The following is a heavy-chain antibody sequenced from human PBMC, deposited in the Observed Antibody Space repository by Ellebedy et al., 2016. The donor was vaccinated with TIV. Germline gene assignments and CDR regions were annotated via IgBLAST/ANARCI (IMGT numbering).Heavy chain of an antibody. CDR2: VRQIVRSYTT. V-gene: IGHV3-72*01. CDR1: GFMFSDYV. Sequence: GESLKISCAASGFMFSDYVMDWVRQAPGKGLEWVGRVRQIVRSYTTEYAASVKGRFTISRDDSKNSLYLQMNSLKTEDTALYYCTAGAEGSGSHDHWGQGTLVTVSS. CDR3: TAGAEGSGSHDH. D-gene: IGHD2-15*01. J-gene: IGHJ4*02.